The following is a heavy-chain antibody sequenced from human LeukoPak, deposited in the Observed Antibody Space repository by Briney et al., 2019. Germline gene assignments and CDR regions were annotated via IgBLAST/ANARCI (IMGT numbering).Heavy chain of an antibody. D-gene: IGHD4-11*01. CDR1: GFTFDDYA. Sequence: GRSLRLSCAASGFTFDDYAMHWVRQAPGKGLEWVSGISWNSGSIGYADSVKGRFTISRDNAKNSLYLQMNSLRAEDTALYYCAEGNDYSNLNWFDPWGQGTLVTVSS. J-gene: IGHJ5*02. V-gene: IGHV3-9*01. CDR2: ISWNSGSI. CDR3: AEGNDYSNLNWFDP.